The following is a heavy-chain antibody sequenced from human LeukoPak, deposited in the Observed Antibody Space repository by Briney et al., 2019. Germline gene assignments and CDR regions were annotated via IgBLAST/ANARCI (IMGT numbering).Heavy chain of an antibody. D-gene: IGHD3-10*01. CDR1: GFTFSSYG. CDR2: IRYDGSNK. J-gene: IGHJ4*02. CDR3: AKDLAVVGSGSPGY. V-gene: IGHV3-30*02. Sequence: GGSLRLSXAASGFTFSSYGMHWVRQAPGKGLEWVAFIRYDGSNKYYADSVKGRFTISRDNSKNTLYLQMNSLRAEDTAVYYCAKDLAVVGSGSPGYWGQRTLVTVSS.